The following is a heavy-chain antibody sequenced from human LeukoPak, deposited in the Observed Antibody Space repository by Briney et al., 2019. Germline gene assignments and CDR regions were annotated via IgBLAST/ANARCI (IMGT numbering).Heavy chain of an antibody. Sequence: GGSLRLSCAASGFTFSSYAMSWVRQAPGKGLECVSAISSSGVGTYCADSVKGRFTISRDNSKNTLYLQMNSLRAEDTAVYYCAKDRGSSGWLYWGQGTLVTVSS. CDR1: GFTFSSYA. V-gene: IGHV3-23*01. J-gene: IGHJ4*02. CDR2: ISSSGVGT. CDR3: AKDRGSSGWLY. D-gene: IGHD6-19*01.